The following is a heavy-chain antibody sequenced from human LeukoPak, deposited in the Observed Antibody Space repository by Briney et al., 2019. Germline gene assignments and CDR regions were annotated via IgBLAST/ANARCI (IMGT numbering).Heavy chain of an antibody. V-gene: IGHV3-33*01. J-gene: IGHJ4*02. CDR1: GFTFRSYG. Sequence: GGSLRLSCAASGFTFRSYGMHWVRQAPGKGLEGVAVIWYDGSNKYYADSVKGRFTISRDNSKNTLYLQMNSLRAEDTAVYYCARDSYDSSGYGDYWGQGTLVTVSS. D-gene: IGHD3-22*01. CDR3: ARDSYDSSGYGDY. CDR2: IWYDGSNK.